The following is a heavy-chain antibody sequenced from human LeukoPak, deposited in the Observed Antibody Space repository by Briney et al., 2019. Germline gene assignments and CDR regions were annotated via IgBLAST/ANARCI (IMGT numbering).Heavy chain of an antibody. CDR2: IKQDGIEK. Sequence: GGSLRLSCAASGFTLSNHWMIWVRQAPGKGLECVANIKQDGIEKYYLDSVKGRFTISRDNAKNSVYLQMNSLRVEDTAVYYCARPDIVVAGTADYWGQGTLVTVSS. CDR3: ARPDIVVAGTADY. CDR1: GFTLSNHW. D-gene: IGHD6-19*01. J-gene: IGHJ4*02. V-gene: IGHV3-7*01.